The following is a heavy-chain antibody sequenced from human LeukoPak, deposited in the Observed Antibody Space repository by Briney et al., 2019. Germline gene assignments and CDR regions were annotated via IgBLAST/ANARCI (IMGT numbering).Heavy chain of an antibody. D-gene: IGHD3-22*01. V-gene: IGHV1-18*01. J-gene: IGHJ4*02. CDR1: GYTFTSYG. CDR2: ISAYNGNT. Sequence: ASVKVSCKASGYTFTSYGISWVRQAPGQGLEWMGWISAYNGNTNYAQKLQGRVTMTTDTSTSTAYMELRSLRSDDTAVYYCARDCGNYYDSSGYYYWGQGTLVTVSS. CDR3: ARDCGNYYDSSGYYY.